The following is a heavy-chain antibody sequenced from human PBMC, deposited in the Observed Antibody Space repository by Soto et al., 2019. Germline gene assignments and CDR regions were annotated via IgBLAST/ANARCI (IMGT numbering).Heavy chain of an antibody. CDR1: GYRFTNYW. CDR3: ARRLDWNGDAFDI. V-gene: IGHV5-51*01. Sequence: RGESLKISCKGSGYRFTNYWIGWVRQMPGKGLEWMGIIYPGDSHARYSPSFQGQVTISADKSISTAYLQWSSLKASDTAMYYCARRLDWNGDAFDIWGQGTMVTVSS. J-gene: IGHJ3*02. D-gene: IGHD1-1*01. CDR2: IYPGDSHA.